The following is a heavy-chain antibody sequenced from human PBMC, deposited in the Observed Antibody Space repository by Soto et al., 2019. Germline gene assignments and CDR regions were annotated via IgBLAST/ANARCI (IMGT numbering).Heavy chain of an antibody. D-gene: IGHD6-19*01. Sequence: SETRSLTCTDSDGSVSIGDYSLSWIRQPPGKGLEWLGFIYFNGSTNYNPSLKSRVTISSDTSKNQFSLRLTSMTAADTAVYFCARDRPRTIYTSDYYYYGLDDWGQGTTVTVSS. CDR3: ARDRPRTIYTSDYYYYGLDD. V-gene: IGHV4-61*08. CDR1: DGSVSIGDYS. CDR2: IYFNGST. J-gene: IGHJ6*02.